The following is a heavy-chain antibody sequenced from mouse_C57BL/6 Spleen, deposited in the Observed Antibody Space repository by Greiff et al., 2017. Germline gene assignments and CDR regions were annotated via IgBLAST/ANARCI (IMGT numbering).Heavy chain of an antibody. CDR2: IYPGDGDT. D-gene: IGHD1-1*01. CDR1: GYAFSSSW. V-gene: IGHV1-82*01. J-gene: IGHJ2*01. CDR3: ARPHYYGSSLFDY. Sequence: QVQLKESGPELVKPGASVKISCKASGYAFSSSWMNWVKQRPGKGLEWIGRIYPGDGDTNYNGKFKGKATLTADKSSSTAYMQLSSLTSEDSAVYFCARPHYYGSSLFDYWGQGTTLTVSS.